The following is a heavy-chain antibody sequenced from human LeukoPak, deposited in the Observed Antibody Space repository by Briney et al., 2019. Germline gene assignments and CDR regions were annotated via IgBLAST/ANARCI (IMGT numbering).Heavy chain of an antibody. J-gene: IGHJ4*02. D-gene: IGHD3-3*01. Sequence: GGSLRLSCAAPGFTFSSYSMNWVRQAPGKGLEWVSYISSSSTIYYADSVKGRFTISRDNAKNSLYLQMNSLRAEDTAVYYCARVSSRRFLEWFDYWGQGTLVTVSS. CDR3: ARVSSRRFLEWFDY. CDR1: GFTFSSYS. CDR2: ISSSSTI. V-gene: IGHV3-48*01.